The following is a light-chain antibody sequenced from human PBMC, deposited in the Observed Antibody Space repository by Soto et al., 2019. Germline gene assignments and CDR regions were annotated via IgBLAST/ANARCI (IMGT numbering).Light chain of an antibody. V-gene: IGKV1-33*01. CDR2: DAS. J-gene: IGKJ4*01. CDR3: QQYDKLPFS. Sequence: DIQMSQSPSSLSASVGDRVTITCQASQDISNYLNWYQHKPGKPPKLLIYDASNLETGVPSRFSGSKSGTAFTFTITSLQPEDIATYYCQQYDKLPFSFGGGTKVEIK. CDR1: QDISNY.